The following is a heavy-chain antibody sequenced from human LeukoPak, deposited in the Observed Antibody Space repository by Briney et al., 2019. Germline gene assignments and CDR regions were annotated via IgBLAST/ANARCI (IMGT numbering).Heavy chain of an antibody. CDR2: INPSGGST. D-gene: IGHD4-17*01. J-gene: IGHJ4*02. CDR1: GYTFTSYY. V-gene: IGHV1-46*01. Sequence: GASVKVSCKASGYTFTSYYMHWVRQAPGQGREWRGIINPSGGSTSYAQKFQGRVTMTRDTSTSTVYMELSSLRSEDTAVYYCARDFHDYGDDEYYFDYWGQGTLVTVSS. CDR3: ARDFHDYGDDEYYFDY.